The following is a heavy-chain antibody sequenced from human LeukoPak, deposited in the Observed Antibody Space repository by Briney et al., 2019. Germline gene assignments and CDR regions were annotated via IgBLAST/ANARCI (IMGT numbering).Heavy chain of an antibody. V-gene: IGHV3-23*01. CDR1: GFTFSSYS. D-gene: IGHD5-18*01. J-gene: IGHJ4*02. CDR2: ITASGTAM. CDR3: AKVGGYSYGLGY. Sequence: GGSLRLSCAASGFTFSSYSMNWVRQAPGKGLEWVSHITASGTAMFYADSVKGRFTISRDNSKNTLYLQMNSLRAEDTAVYYCAKVGGYSYGLGYWGQGTLVTVSS.